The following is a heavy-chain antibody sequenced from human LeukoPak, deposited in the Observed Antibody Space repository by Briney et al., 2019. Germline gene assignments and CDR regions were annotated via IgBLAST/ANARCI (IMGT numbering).Heavy chain of an antibody. CDR3: ARGSPRGYSYGYPYDY. V-gene: IGHV1-46*01. CDR1: GYTFTSYY. Sequence: ASVKVSCKASGYTFTSYYMHWVRQAPGQGLEWMGIINPSGGSTSYAQKFQGRVTMTRDTSTSTDYMELSSLRSEDTAVYYCARGSPRGYSYGYPYDYWGQGTLVTVSS. D-gene: IGHD5-18*01. CDR2: INPSGGST. J-gene: IGHJ4*02.